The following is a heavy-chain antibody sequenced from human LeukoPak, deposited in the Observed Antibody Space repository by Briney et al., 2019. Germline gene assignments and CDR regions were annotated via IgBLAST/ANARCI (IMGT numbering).Heavy chain of an antibody. CDR1: GYTFTGYY. CDR2: INPNSGDT. J-gene: IGHJ6*03. CDR3: ARGVTGIYCYYYMDV. D-gene: IGHD3-10*01. Sequence: ASAKVSCKASGYTFTGYYIHWVRQAPGQGLEWMGWINPNSGDTNYAQKFQGEVTMTRDTSISTAYMELSRLRSDDTAVYYCARGVTGIYCYYYMDVWGKGNPGHRLL. V-gene: IGHV1-2*02.